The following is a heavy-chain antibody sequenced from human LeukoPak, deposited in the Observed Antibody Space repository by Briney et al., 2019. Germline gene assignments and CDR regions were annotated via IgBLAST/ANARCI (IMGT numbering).Heavy chain of an antibody. Sequence: ASVKVSCKASGGTFSSYAISWVRQAPGQGLEWMGGIIPHSGGTNYAQEFQGRVAMTRDTSISTAYMELSSLRPDDTAVYYCARVPEYYDISTGYYERDFDYWGQGTLVTVSS. CDR1: GGTFSSYA. J-gene: IGHJ4*02. D-gene: IGHD3-9*01. CDR2: IIPHSGGT. V-gene: IGHV1-2*02. CDR3: ARVPEYYDISTGYYERDFDY.